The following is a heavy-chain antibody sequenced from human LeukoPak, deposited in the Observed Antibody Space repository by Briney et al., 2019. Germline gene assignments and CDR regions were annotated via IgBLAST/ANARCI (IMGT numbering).Heavy chain of an antibody. Sequence: PSETLSLTCTVSGGSISSYYWSWIRQPPGKGLEWIGYIYYSGSTNYNPSLKSRVTMSVDTSKNQFSLKLSSVTAADTAVYYCARATFGSYWFDPWGQGTLVTVSS. J-gene: IGHJ5*02. V-gene: IGHV4-59*12. CDR2: IYYSGST. D-gene: IGHD1-26*01. CDR3: ARATFGSYWFDP. CDR1: GGSISSYY.